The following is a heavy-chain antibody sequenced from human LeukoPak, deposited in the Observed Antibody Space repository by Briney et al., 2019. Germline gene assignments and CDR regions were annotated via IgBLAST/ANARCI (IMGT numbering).Heavy chain of an antibody. V-gene: IGHV4-59*01. CDR1: GGSISSYY. J-gene: IGHJ4*02. CDR2: IYYSGST. CDR3: ASSHSSSPYYFDY. D-gene: IGHD6-6*01. Sequence: SETLSLTCTVAGGSISSYYWSWIRQPPGEGLEWIGYIYYSGSTNYNPSLKSRVTISVDTSKNQFSLKLSSVTAADTAVYYCASSHSSSPYYFDYWGQGTLVTVSS.